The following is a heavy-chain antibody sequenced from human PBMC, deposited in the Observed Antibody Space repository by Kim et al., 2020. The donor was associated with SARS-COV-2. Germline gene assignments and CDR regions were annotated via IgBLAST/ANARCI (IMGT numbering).Heavy chain of an antibody. CDR1: GFTFSSYA. D-gene: IGHD3-9*01. V-gene: IGHV3-23*01. J-gene: IGHJ4*02. CDR3: AKDYNLLRYFDWSLWDYFEY. CDR2: ISCSGGST. Sequence: GGSLRLSCAASGFTFSSYAMSWVRQAPGKGLEWVSAISCSGGSTYYADSVKGRFTISRDNSKNTLYLQMNSLRAEDTAVYYCAKDYNLLRYFDWSLWDYFEYWGQGTLVTVSS.